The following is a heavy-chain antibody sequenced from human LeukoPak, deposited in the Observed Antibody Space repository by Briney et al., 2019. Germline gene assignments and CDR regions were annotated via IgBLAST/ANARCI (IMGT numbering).Heavy chain of an antibody. D-gene: IGHD3-22*01. Sequence: GGSLRLSCAASGFTFNSYPMHWVRQAPGKGLEWVAVISHDGSNEYHADSVKGRFTISRDNSKNTLYLQMNSLRAEDTAVYYCATPVIVVVITTQSAVDYWGQGTLVTVSS. CDR2: ISHDGSNE. CDR3: ATPVIVVVITTQSAVDY. J-gene: IGHJ4*02. V-gene: IGHV3-30*04. CDR1: GFTFNSYP.